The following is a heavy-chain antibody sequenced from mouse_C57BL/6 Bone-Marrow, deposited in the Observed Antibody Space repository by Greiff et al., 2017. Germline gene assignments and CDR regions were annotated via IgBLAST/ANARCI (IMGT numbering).Heavy chain of an antibody. D-gene: IGHD1-1*01. CDR2: VDPEDGET. CDR3: ASVVIDY. V-gene: IGHV14-2*01. Sequence: EVQLQQSGAELVKPGASVKLSCTASGFNIKDYYMHWVKQRTEQGLEWIGRVDPEDGETKYAPQFQGKATIQAETSSNTAYLHLSSLASEDTSVYFFASVVIDYWGQGTTLTVSS. CDR1: GFNIKDYY. J-gene: IGHJ2*01.